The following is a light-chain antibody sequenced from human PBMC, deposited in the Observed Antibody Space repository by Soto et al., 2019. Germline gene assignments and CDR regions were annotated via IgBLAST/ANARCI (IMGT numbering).Light chain of an antibody. J-gene: IGKJ5*01. CDR1: QDISNY. Sequence: DVQMTLSPSSLSASVGDTITITCQATQDISNYLNWYQQKPGEAPKLLIYDASKLETGVPSRFSGSGSGTDFTFTISSLQPEDFATYHCQQYDHLPITFGQGTRLEIK. V-gene: IGKV1-33*01. CDR2: DAS. CDR3: QQYDHLPIT.